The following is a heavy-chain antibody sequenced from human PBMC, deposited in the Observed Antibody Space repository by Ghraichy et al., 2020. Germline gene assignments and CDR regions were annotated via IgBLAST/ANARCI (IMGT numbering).Heavy chain of an antibody. Sequence: GGSLRLSCVGSGFTFSSYNMNWVRQSPGKGLEWVSYITSSSRSIFYADSVKGRFTVSRDNDQNSLSLQMNSLRDEDTAVYYCARASKVVRFYYYDGMDVWGQGTAVTVSS. CDR2: ITSSSRSI. J-gene: IGHJ6*02. CDR3: ARASKVVRFYYYDGMDV. CDR1: GFTFSSYN. D-gene: IGHD4-23*01. V-gene: IGHV3-48*02.